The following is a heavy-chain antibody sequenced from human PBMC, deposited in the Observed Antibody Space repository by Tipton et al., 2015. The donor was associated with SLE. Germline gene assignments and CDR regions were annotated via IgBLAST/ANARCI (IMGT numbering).Heavy chain of an antibody. D-gene: IGHD3-9*01. CDR3: ARHRELAYFDL. CDR1: GGSISRRNYY. J-gene: IGHJ4*02. Sequence: TLSLTCTVSGGSISRRNYYWGWIRQPPGKGLEWIVSIHYSGNTYQNPSLKSRVTISLETSKNQFSLKLHSVTAADTAVYFCARHRELAYFDLWGQGTLVTVSS. CDR2: IHYSGNT. V-gene: IGHV4-39*07.